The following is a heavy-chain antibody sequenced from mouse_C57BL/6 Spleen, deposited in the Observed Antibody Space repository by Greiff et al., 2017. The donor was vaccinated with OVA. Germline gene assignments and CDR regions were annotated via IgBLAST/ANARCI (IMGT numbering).Heavy chain of an antibody. Sequence: VQLQQSGPELVKPGASVKISCKASGYSFTGYYMNWVKQSPEKSLEWIGEINPSTGGTTYNQKFKAKATLTVDKSSSTAYMQLKSLTSEDSAVYYCARSGYDGYFDYWGQGTTLTVSS. D-gene: IGHD2-3*01. CDR3: ARSGYDGYFDY. CDR2: INPSTGGT. J-gene: IGHJ2*01. CDR1: GYSFTGYY. V-gene: IGHV1-42*01.